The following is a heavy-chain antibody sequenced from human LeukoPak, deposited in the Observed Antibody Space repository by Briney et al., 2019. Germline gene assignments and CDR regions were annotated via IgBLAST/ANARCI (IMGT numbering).Heavy chain of an antibody. V-gene: IGHV3-30-3*01. CDR2: ISDDGSNK. CDR1: GFTFSSYA. D-gene: IGHD3-10*01. CDR3: ARGAMVRGVTNDAFDI. J-gene: IGHJ3*02. Sequence: PGGSLRLSCAASGFTFSSYAMHWVRQAPGKGLEWVAVISDDGSNKYYADSVKGRFTISRDNSKNTLYLQMNSLRAEDTAVYYCARGAMVRGVTNDAFDIWGQGTMVTVSS.